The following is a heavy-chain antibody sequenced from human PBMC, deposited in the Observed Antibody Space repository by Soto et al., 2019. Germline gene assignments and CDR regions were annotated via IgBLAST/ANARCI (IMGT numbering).Heavy chain of an antibody. Sequence: GGSLRLSCAASGFTFSSYAMSWVRQAPGKGLEWVSAISGSGGSTYYADSVKGRFTISRDNSKNTLYLQMNSLRAEDTAVYYCAKDPTYYYDSSGYQIAPWGQGTLVTVSS. J-gene: IGHJ5*02. CDR2: ISGSGGST. D-gene: IGHD3-22*01. CDR3: AKDPTYYYDSSGYQIAP. V-gene: IGHV3-23*01. CDR1: GFTFSSYA.